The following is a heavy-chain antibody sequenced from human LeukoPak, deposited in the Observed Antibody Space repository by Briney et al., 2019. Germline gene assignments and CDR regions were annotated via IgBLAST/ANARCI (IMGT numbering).Heavy chain of an antibody. Sequence: RSETLSVPRDVSGGPMRRYWWGWVGQPAGKGLEWVGGVYPTGPTSFNPSLQSRLTMSMDRYTHQFSVKLTSVTAADTAVYFCARQGYTVSYYFLDYWSQGTLVTVSS. V-gene: IGHV4-4*07. D-gene: IGHD1-26*01. J-gene: IGHJ4*02. CDR2: VYPTGPT. CDR3: ARQGYTVSYYFLDY. CDR1: GGPMRRYW.